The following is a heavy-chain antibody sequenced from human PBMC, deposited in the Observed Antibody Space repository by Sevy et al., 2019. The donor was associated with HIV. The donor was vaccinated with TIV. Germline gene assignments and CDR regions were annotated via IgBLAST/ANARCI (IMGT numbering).Heavy chain of an antibody. CDR1: GYTFTSYD. J-gene: IGHJ6*02. CDR3: ARGPSYYDFWSGYWYYYGIDV. CDR2: MNPNSGNT. Sequence: ASLKVSCKASGYTFTSYDINWVRQATGQGLEWMGWMNPNSGNTGYAQKFQGRVTMTRNTSISTAYMELSSLRSEDTAVYYCARGPSYYDFWSGYWYYYGIDVWGQGTTVTVSS. V-gene: IGHV1-8*01. D-gene: IGHD3-3*01.